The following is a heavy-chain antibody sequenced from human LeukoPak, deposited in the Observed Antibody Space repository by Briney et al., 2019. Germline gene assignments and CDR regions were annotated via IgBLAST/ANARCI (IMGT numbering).Heavy chain of an antibody. D-gene: IGHD3-10*01. CDR3: ARHASGSYYNGYFDY. CDR2: IFSSGST. V-gene: IGHV4-59*08. CDR1: GGSISSYY. J-gene: IGHJ4*02. Sequence: KTSETLSLTCIVSGGSISSYYWSWIRQPPGKGLEWIGYIFSSGSTNSNPSLKSRVTISVDTSKNQFSLKLSSVTAADTALYYCARHASGSYYNGYFDYWGQGTLVTVSS.